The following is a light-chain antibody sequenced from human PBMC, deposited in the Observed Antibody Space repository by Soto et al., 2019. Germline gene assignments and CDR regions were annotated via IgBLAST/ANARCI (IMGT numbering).Light chain of an antibody. CDR2: EVS. V-gene: IGLV2-8*01. J-gene: IGLJ3*02. CDR1: SSDVGGYNY. CDR3: SSYAGSNNLV. Sequence: QSALTQPPSASGSPGQSVTISCTGTSSDVGGYNYVSWYQQHPGKAPKLMIYEVSKRPSGVPDRFSGSKSGNTASLTVSGXXAEDEADYYCSSYAGSNNLVFGGGTKLTVL.